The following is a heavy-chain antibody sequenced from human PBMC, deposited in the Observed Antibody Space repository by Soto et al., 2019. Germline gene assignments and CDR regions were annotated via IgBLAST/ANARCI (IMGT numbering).Heavy chain of an antibody. CDR3: AAYKLLRFGELLPYYYYGMDV. J-gene: IGHJ6*02. CDR2: IVVGSGNT. Sequence: QMQLVQSGPEVKKPGTSVKVSCKASGFTFTSSAVQWVRQARGQRLEWIGWIVVGSGNTNYAQKFQERVTITRDLSTSTAYMGLSSLRSENTAVYYCAAYKLLRFGELLPYYYYGMDVWGQGTTVSGSS. CDR1: GFTFTSSA. D-gene: IGHD3-10*01. V-gene: IGHV1-58*01.